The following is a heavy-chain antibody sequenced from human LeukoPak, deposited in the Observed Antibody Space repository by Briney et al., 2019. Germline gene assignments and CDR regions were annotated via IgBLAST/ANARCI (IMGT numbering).Heavy chain of an antibody. CDR2: ISYEGTNK. D-gene: IGHD3-10*01. CDR1: GFTFSSYG. J-gene: IGHJ4*02. CDR3: AKDRDYHGSGSYGIDY. V-gene: IGHV3-30*18. Sequence: GRSLRLSCAASGFTFSSYGIHWVRQAPGKGLEWVAVISYEGTNKYYADSMKGRFIISRDNSNTLYLQMNSLRVDDTAVYYCAKDRDYHGSGSYGIDYWGQGTLVTVSS.